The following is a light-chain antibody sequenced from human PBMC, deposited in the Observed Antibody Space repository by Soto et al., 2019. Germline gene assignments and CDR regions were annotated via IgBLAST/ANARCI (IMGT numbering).Light chain of an antibody. V-gene: IGKV1-12*01. CDR2: TTS. Sequence: DIQMTQTPSSVSASVGDRFTITCRASQGVRDWVAWYQQKPGKAPKLLSSTTSTLEDGVPSRFSGSASGTEFTLAISSLQPEDFATYYCQQTYSTPQTFGQGTMV. J-gene: IGKJ1*01. CDR1: QGVRDW. CDR3: QQTYSTPQT.